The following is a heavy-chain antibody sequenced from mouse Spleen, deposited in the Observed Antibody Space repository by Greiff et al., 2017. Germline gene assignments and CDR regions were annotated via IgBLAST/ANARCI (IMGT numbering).Heavy chain of an antibody. J-gene: IGHJ3*01. V-gene: IGHV1-5*01. Sequence: EVQLQQSGTVLARPGASVKMSCKTSGYTFTSYWMHWVKQRPGQGLEWIGAIYPGNSDTSYNQKFKGKAKLTAVTSASTAYMELSSLTNEDSAVYYCTRAPFGSSLAYWGQGTLVTVSA. CDR3: TRAPFGSSLAY. CDR1: GYTFTSYW. D-gene: IGHD1-1*01. CDR2: IYPGNSDT.